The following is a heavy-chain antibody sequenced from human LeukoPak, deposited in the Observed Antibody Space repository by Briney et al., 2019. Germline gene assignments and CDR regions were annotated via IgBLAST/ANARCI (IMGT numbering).Heavy chain of an antibody. CDR1: GGSFSGYY. CDR2: INHSGST. D-gene: IGHD5-12*01. Sequence: SETLSLTCAVYGGSFSGYYWSWIRQPPGKGLEWIGEINHSGSTNYNPSLKSRVTISVDTSKNQFSLKLSSVTAADTAVYYCAGGGYDFYWFDPWGQGTLVTVSS. J-gene: IGHJ5*02. CDR3: AGGGYDFYWFDP. V-gene: IGHV4-34*01.